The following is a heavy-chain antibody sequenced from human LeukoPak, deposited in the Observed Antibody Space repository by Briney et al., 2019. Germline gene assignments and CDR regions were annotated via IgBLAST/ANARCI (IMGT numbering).Heavy chain of an antibody. D-gene: IGHD3-22*01. CDR3: ARDTLYCDYYDSSGENSGSLHD. CDR2: INPSGGST. J-gene: IGHJ4*02. Sequence: ASVKVSFKASGYTFTSNYIHWVRQAPGQGLEWMGIINPSGGSTSYAQKFQGRVTMTRDTSTSTVYMELSSLRSEDTAVYYCARDTLYCDYYDSSGENSGSLHDWGQGTLVTVSS. V-gene: IGHV1-46*01. CDR1: GYTFTSNY.